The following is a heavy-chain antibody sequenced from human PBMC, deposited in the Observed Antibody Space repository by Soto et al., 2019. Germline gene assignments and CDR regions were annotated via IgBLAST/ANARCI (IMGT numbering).Heavy chain of an antibody. D-gene: IGHD6-13*01. CDR1: GYTFTGYY. CDR3: ARDRYSSSWRTYYYYGMAV. CDR2: INPNSGGT. J-gene: IGHJ6*02. V-gene: IGHV1-2*04. Sequence: GASVKVSCKASGYTFTGYYMHWVRQAPGQGLEWMGWINPNSGGTNYAQKFQGWVTMTRDTSISTAYMELSRLRSDDTAVYYCARDRYSSSWRTYYYYGMAVWGQGTTVTVSS.